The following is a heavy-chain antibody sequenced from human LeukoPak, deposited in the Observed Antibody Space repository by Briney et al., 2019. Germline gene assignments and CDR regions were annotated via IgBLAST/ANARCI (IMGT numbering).Heavy chain of an antibody. D-gene: IGHD3-10*01. CDR1: GGSISSSSYY. Sequence: PSETLSLTCTVSGGSISSSSYYWGWIRQPPGKGLEWIGSIYYSGSTYYNPSLKSRVTISVDTSKNQFSLKLSSVTAADTAVYYCARRITMVRGVMWDTFDYWGQGTLVTVSS. J-gene: IGHJ4*02. CDR3: ARRITMVRGVMWDTFDY. V-gene: IGHV4-39*01. CDR2: IYYSGST.